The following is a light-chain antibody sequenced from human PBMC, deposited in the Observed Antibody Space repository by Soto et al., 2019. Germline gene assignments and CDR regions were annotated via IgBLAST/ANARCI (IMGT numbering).Light chain of an antibody. CDR2: GAS. CDR1: QSVSSSY. Sequence: EVVLTQSPCTLSLSPGERATLSCRASQSVSSSYLACYQQKPGQAPRLLIYGASSRATGIPDRFSGSGSGTDFTLTISRLEPEDFAVFYCQHYDSLPITFGQGTRLEIK. J-gene: IGKJ5*01. CDR3: QHYDSLPIT. V-gene: IGKV3-20*01.